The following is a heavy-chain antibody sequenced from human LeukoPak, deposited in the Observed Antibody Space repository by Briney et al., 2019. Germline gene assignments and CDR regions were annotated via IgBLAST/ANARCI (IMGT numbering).Heavy chain of an antibody. Sequence: GGSLRLSCAASRFTFSRYWMSWVRQAPGKGLEWVANIKQDESEKYYVDSVKGRFTISRDNAKNSLYLQMNSLRAEDTAVYYCARDGNDGFDYWGQGTLVTVSS. J-gene: IGHJ4*02. D-gene: IGHD1-14*01. CDR3: ARDGNDGFDY. CDR1: RFTFSRYW. CDR2: IKQDESEK. V-gene: IGHV3-7*05.